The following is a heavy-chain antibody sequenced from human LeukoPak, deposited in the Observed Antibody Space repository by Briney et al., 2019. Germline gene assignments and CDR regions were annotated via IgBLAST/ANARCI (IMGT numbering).Heavy chain of an antibody. CDR2: ISCSSSYI. D-gene: IGHD6-19*01. CDR3: ARNPGIAVAGTGY. Sequence: PGGSLRLSCAASGFTFSSYSMNWVRQAPGKGLEWVSSISCSSSYIYYADSVKGRFTISRDNAKNSLYLQMNSLRAEDTAVYYCARNPGIAVAGTGYWGQGTLVTVSS. J-gene: IGHJ4*02. V-gene: IGHV3-21*01. CDR1: GFTFSSYS.